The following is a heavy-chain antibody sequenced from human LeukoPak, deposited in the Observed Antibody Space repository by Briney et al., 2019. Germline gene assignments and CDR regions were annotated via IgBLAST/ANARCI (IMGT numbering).Heavy chain of an antibody. CDR3: ARCLSRCNNGFDI. D-gene: IGHD2/OR15-2a*01. J-gene: IGHJ3*02. V-gene: IGHV4-59*01. Sequence: SETLSLTCSVSGASISGYYWSWIRQPPGKGLEWFGHIYYSGSTTYNPSLKSRVTISVDSSKDQFSLRLSSVTAADTAVYYCARCLSRCNNGFDIWGQGTMVTVSS. CDR1: GASISGYY. CDR2: IYYSGST.